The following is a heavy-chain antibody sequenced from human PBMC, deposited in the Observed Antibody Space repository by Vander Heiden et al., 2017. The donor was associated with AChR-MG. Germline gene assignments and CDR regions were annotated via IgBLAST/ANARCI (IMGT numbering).Heavy chain of an antibody. CDR2: IIPIFGTA. Sequence: QVQLVQYGAEVKKPGSSVKVSCKASGGTFSSYAISWVRQAPGQGLEWMGGIIPIFGTANYAQKFQGRVTITADKSTSTAYMELSSLRSEDTAVYYCARVIRATAYYYYGMDVWGQGTTVTVSS. D-gene: IGHD5-12*01. CDR1: GGTFSSYA. J-gene: IGHJ6*02. V-gene: IGHV1-69*06. CDR3: ARVIRATAYYYYGMDV.